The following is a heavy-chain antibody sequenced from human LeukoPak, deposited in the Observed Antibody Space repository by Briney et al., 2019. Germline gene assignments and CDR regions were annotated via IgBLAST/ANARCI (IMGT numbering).Heavy chain of an antibody. J-gene: IGHJ4*02. D-gene: IGHD3-9*01. CDR1: GFTFDDYA. V-gene: IGHV3-9*01. Sequence: GRSLRLSCAASGFTFDDYAMHWVRQAPRKGLEWVSGISWNSGSIGYADSVKGRFTISRDNAKNSLYLQMNSLRAEDTALYYCAKDIDVRYGAYYFDYWGQGTLVTVSS. CDR2: ISWNSGSI. CDR3: AKDIDVRYGAYYFDY.